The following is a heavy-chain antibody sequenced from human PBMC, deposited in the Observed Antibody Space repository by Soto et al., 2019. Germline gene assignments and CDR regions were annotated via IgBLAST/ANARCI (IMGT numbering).Heavy chain of an antibody. CDR1: GYSFTSYW. J-gene: IGHJ6*02. D-gene: IGHD1-26*01. V-gene: IGHV5-51*01. Sequence: GESLKISCKGSGYSFTSYWIGWVRQMPGKGLEWMGIIYPGDSDTRYSPSFQGQVTISADKSISTAYLQWSSLKASDTAMYYCARITWGRDHYYGMDVWGQGTTVTVSS. CDR2: IYPGDSDT. CDR3: ARITWGRDHYYGMDV.